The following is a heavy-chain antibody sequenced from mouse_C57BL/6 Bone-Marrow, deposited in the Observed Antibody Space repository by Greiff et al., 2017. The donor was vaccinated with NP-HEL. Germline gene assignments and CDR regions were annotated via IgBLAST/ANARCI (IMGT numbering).Heavy chain of an antibody. D-gene: IGHD1-1*01. V-gene: IGHV1-50*01. J-gene: IGHJ2*01. CDR2: IDPSDSYT. CDR3: AGYGSSPYYFDY. CDR1: GYTFTSYW. Sequence: QVQLQQPGAELVKPGASVKLSCKASGYTFTSYWMQWVKQRPGQGLEWIGEIDPSDSYTTYNQKFKGKATLTVDTSSSTAYMQLSSLTSEDSAVYYCAGYGSSPYYFDYWGQGTTLTVSS.